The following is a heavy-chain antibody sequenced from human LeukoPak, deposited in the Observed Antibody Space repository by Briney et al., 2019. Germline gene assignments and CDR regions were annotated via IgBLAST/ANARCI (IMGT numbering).Heavy chain of an antibody. D-gene: IGHD2-2*01. V-gene: IGHV4-34*01. CDR2: INHSGST. J-gene: IGHJ4*02. CDR1: GGSFSGYY. Sequence: SETLSLTCAVSGGSFSGYYWSWIRQPPGKGLEWIGEINHSGSTNYNPSLKSRVTISVDTSKNQFSLKLSSVTAADTAVYYCARVSTIFGFDYWGQGTLVTVSS. CDR3: ARVSTIFGFDY.